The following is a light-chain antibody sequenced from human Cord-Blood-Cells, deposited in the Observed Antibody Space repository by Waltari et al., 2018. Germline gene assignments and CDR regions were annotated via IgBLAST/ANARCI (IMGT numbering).Light chain of an antibody. J-gene: IGLJ2*01. Sequence: QSALTQPPSASGSPGQSVTISCTGTSSDVGGYNYVSWYQQHPGKAPNLMIYEVSKRPSGVPDRVAGSKSGNTASLTVSGLQAEDEADYYCSSYAGSNNVVFGGGTKLTVL. CDR1: SSDVGGYNY. CDR3: SSYAGSNNVV. CDR2: EVS. V-gene: IGLV2-8*01.